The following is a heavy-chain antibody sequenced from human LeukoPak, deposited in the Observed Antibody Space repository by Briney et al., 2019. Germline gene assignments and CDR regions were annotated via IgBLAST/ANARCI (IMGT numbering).Heavy chain of an antibody. V-gene: IGHV3-74*01. CDR1: GFTFSTYN. Sequence: GGSLRLSCAASGFTFSTYNMNWVRQAPGKGLEWVSRINSDGSSTSYADSVKGRFTISRDNAKNTLYLQMNSLRAEDTAVYYCARDPYSGAYYEGYYYYYMDVWGKGTTVTVSS. J-gene: IGHJ6*03. CDR3: ARDPYSGAYYEGYYYYYMDV. D-gene: IGHD1-26*01. CDR2: INSDGSST.